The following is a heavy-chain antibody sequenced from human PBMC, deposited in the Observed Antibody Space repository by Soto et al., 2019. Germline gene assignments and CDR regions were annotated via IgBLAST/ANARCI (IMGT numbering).Heavy chain of an antibody. CDR1: GFTFSSYG. CDR3: ARDGLLWGDF. D-gene: IGHD3-10*01. Sequence: QVQLVESGGGVVQPGRSLRLSCAASGFTFSSYGMHWVRQAPGKGLAWVAVIWYDGSNKNYADSVKGRFTISRDNSKNTLYLQMNSLRAEDTAVYYCARDGLLWGDFRGQGTLVTVSS. V-gene: IGHV3-33*01. CDR2: IWYDGSNK. J-gene: IGHJ4*02.